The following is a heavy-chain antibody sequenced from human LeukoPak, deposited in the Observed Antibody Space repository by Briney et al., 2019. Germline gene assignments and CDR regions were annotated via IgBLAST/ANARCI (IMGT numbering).Heavy chain of an antibody. CDR2: IKQDGSEK. D-gene: IGHD3-3*01. Sequence: GGSLRLSCAASGLTFSRYWMTWFRQAPGKGLEWVANIKQDGSEKYYVDSVKGRFTISRDNAKNSLYLQMNNLRAEDTAVYYCARESGLTIFGVARRYFDYWGQGTLVTVSS. CDR1: GLTFSRYW. CDR3: ARESGLTIFGVARRYFDY. J-gene: IGHJ4*02. V-gene: IGHV3-7*01.